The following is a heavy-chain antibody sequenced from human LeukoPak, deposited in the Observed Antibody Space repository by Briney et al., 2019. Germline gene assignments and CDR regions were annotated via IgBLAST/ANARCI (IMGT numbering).Heavy chain of an antibody. CDR1: GFTFNSYR. Sequence: PGGSLRLSCAASGFTFNSYRMNWVRQAPGKGLAWIAYVSSTSSTIYYADSVKGRFTISRENVKNSLYLQMNSLRDEDTAMYYCAKTYSGDVFDIWGQGTMVTVSS. J-gene: IGHJ3*02. CDR3: AKTYSGDVFDI. CDR2: VSSTSSTI. V-gene: IGHV3-48*02. D-gene: IGHD6-19*01.